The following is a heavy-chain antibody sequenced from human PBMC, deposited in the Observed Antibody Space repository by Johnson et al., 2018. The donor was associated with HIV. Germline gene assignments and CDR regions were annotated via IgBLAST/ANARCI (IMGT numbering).Heavy chain of an antibody. Sequence: VQLVESGGSVVRPGGSLRLSCAASGFTFDDYGMSWVRQAPGKGLEWVSGINWNGGNIGYADSLQGRFTISRDNAKNSLYLQMNSLRAEDTAVYYCTTGLTIFRVVILDALDIWGQGTMVTVSS. J-gene: IGHJ3*02. V-gene: IGHV3-20*04. CDR2: INWNGGNI. CDR1: GFTFDDYG. CDR3: TTGLTIFRVVILDALDI. D-gene: IGHD3-3*01.